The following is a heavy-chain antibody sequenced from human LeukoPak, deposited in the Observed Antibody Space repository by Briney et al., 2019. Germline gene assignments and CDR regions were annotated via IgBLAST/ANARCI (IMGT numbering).Heavy chain of an antibody. CDR2: ISNTGSST. D-gene: IGHD5-18*01. CDR3: TRIFASYGPDY. Sequence: GGSLRLSCVASGFTFSNYAMHWVRQAPGKGLEHVSAISNTGSSTYYSSSLQGRFTISRDNSKNTLYLQMGSLRAEDMAVYYCTRIFASYGPDYWGQGTLVTASS. CDR1: GFTFSNYA. V-gene: IGHV3-64*01. J-gene: IGHJ4*02.